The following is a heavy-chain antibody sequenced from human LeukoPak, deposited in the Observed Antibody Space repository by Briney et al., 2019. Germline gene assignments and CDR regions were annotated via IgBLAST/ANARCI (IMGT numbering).Heavy chain of an antibody. Sequence: GGSLRLSCAASGFTVSSNYMSWVRQAPGKGLEWVSVIYSGGSTYYADSVKGRFTISRDNAKNSLYLQMNSLRDEDTAVYYCARDSGWKIGRNYYYYGMDVWGQGTTVTVSS. V-gene: IGHV3-53*01. CDR2: IYSGGST. CDR1: GFTVSSNY. D-gene: IGHD1-1*01. CDR3: ARDSGWKIGRNYYYYGMDV. J-gene: IGHJ6*02.